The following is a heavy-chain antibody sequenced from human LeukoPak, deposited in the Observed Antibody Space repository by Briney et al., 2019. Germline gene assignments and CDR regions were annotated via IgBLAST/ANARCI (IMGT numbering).Heavy chain of an antibody. CDR3: AKDRVGAILYFDY. D-gene: IGHD1-26*01. CDR1: GFTFSNHG. J-gene: IGHJ4*02. V-gene: IGHV3-23*01. CDR2: ISPSGDIT. Sequence: GGSLRLSCAASGFTFSNHGMNWVRQAPGKGLEWVSGISPSGDITYYADSVKGRFTISRDNSKNTLYLQMNSLRAEDTAVYYCAKDRVGAILYFDYWGQGSLVTVSS.